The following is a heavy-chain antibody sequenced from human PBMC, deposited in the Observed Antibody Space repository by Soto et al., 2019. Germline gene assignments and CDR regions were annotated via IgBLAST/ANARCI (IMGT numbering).Heavy chain of an antibody. Sequence: SETLSLTCTVSGGSVSSCSYYWSWIRQPPGKGLEWIGYIYYSGSTNYNPSLKSRVTISVDTSKNQFSLKLSSVTAADTAVYYCARARGPYSSGWEYYFDYWGQGTLVTVSS. J-gene: IGHJ4*02. CDR2: IYYSGST. V-gene: IGHV4-61*01. D-gene: IGHD6-19*01. CDR3: ARARGPYSSGWEYYFDY. CDR1: GGSVSSCSYY.